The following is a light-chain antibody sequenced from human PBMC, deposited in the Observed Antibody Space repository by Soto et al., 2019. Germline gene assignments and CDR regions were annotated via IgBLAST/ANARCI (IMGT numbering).Light chain of an antibody. V-gene: IGKV3-15*01. J-gene: IGKJ5*01. Sequence: EIVMTQSPATLSVSPGERATFSCRASQSVSSDLAWYQQKPGQAPRLIMYGASTRATGIPARFSGSGSGTEFTLTISSLQSEDFAVYYCQQYNSWPPITFGQGTRLEIK. CDR1: QSVSSD. CDR2: GAS. CDR3: QQYNSWPPIT.